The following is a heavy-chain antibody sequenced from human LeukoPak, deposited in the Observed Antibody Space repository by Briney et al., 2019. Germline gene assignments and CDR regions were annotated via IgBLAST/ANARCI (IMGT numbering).Heavy chain of an antibody. D-gene: IGHD1-7*01. CDR3: ARAHNWKYGTFDY. CDR1: GFTFTAYT. Sequence: GGSLRLSCAASGFTFTAYTINWVRQAPGKGLEWVSYISGSTTDIYYADSVKGRFAISRDNAKNSLYLQMNSLRVEDTAVYYCARAHNWKYGTFDYWGQGTLVTVSS. V-gene: IGHV3-21*01. CDR2: ISGSTTDI. J-gene: IGHJ4*02.